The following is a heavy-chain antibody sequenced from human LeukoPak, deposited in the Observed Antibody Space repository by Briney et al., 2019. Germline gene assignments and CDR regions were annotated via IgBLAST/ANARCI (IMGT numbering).Heavy chain of an antibody. CDR1: EYSFTSYW. Sequence: GESLKISCKGSEYSFTSYWIGWVRQMPGKGLEWMGIIYPGDSDTRYSPSFQGQVTISADKSISTAYLQWSSLKASDTAMYYCARHPNLYYYDSSGYSPLVDYWGQGTLVTVSS. CDR3: ARHPNLYYYDSSGYSPLVDY. V-gene: IGHV5-51*01. CDR2: IYPGDSDT. J-gene: IGHJ4*02. D-gene: IGHD3-22*01.